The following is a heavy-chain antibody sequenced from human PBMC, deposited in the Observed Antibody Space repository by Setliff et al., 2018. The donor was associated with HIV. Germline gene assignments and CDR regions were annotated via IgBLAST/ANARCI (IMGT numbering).Heavy chain of an antibody. Sequence: PSETLSLTCTVYGASFTTHYWTWIRQPPGKGLEWIGEIDHSGSTKENPSLKSRVTMSIDTSKDQFSLKLRFVTAADMGVYYCARALPTNYYGSDNWFDPWGQGTLVTVS. D-gene: IGHD3-10*01. CDR2: IDHSGST. V-gene: IGHV4-34*01. J-gene: IGHJ5*02. CDR1: GASFTTHY. CDR3: ARALPTNYYGSDNWFDP.